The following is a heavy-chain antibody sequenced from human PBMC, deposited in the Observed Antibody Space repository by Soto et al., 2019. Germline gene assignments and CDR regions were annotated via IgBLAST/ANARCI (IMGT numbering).Heavy chain of an antibody. D-gene: IGHD5-12*01. V-gene: IGHV3-15*01. Sequence: EVQLVESGGGLVKPGGSLRVSCAASGFTFSNAWMRWVRQAPGKGLEWVGHIKSKTDGGTTDYAAPVKGRFTISRDDWKNTLYLQMNRLKTEDTAVYYCTTDFPQWLRLPVETNWGQGTLVTVSS. CDR2: IKSKTDGGTT. J-gene: IGHJ4*02. CDR1: GFTFSNAW. CDR3: TTDFPQWLRLPVETN.